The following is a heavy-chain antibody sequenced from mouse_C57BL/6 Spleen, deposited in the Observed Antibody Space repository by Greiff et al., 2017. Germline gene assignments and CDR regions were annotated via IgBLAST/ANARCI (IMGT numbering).Heavy chain of an antibody. J-gene: IGHJ3*01. V-gene: IGHV1-42*01. Sequence: VHVKQSGPELVKPGASVKISCKASGYSFTGYYMNWVKQSPEKSLEWIGEINPSTGGTTYNQKFKAKATLTVDKSSSTAYMQLKSLTSEDSAVYYCALYYSNYGFAYWGQGTLVTVSA. D-gene: IGHD2-5*01. CDR2: INPSTGGT. CDR1: GYSFTGYY. CDR3: ALYYSNYGFAY.